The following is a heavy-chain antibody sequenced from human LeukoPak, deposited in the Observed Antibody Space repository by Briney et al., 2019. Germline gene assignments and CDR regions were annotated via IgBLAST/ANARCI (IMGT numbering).Heavy chain of an antibody. CDR3: ARARIGGVIGAFDY. D-gene: IGHD3-16*02. CDR1: GGSISSSSYY. V-gene: IGHV4-39*07. CDR2: IYYSGST. Sequence: SETLSLTCTVSGGSISSSSYYWGWIRQPPGKGLEWIGSIYYSGSTYYNPSLKSRVTISVDTSKNQFSLKLSSVTAADTAVYYCARARIGGVIGAFDYWGQGTLVTVSS. J-gene: IGHJ4*02.